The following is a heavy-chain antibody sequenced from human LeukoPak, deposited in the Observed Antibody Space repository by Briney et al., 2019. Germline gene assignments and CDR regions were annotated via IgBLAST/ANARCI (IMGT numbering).Heavy chain of an antibody. CDR1: GGSITSYY. J-gene: IGHJ4*02. Sequence: PSETLSLTCTVSGGSITSYYWNCLRQPPGEGLEWIGYIYYSGSTNHNPSLKSRVTMSVDTSKNQFSLNLSSVTAADTAVYSCARANFFDYWGQGTLVTVSS. CDR2: IYYSGST. V-gene: IGHV4-59*01. CDR3: ARANFFDY.